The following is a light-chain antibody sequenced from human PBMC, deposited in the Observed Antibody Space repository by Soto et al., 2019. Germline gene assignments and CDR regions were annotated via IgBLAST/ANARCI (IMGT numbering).Light chain of an antibody. CDR3: QQLNSSPFI. CDR2: AAS. Sequence: DIQLTQSPSFLSATVGDRVTITCRASQGISNYLAWYQQKPGKAPQLLIYAASTLQSGVPSRFSGSGSGTEFTLTISSLQPEDFATYCCQQLNSSPFIFGPGTKVDIK. CDR1: QGISNY. V-gene: IGKV1-9*01. J-gene: IGKJ3*01.